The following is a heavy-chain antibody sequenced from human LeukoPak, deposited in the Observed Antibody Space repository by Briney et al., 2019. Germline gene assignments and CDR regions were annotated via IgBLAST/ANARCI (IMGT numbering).Heavy chain of an antibody. D-gene: IGHD3-9*01. CDR1: GYTFTSYD. V-gene: IGHV1-8*01. CDR2: MNPNSGNT. CDR3: ARGLTYYDILTGYYIWFDP. J-gene: IGHJ5*02. Sequence: ASVKVSCKASGYTFTSYDINWVRQATGQGLEWMGWMNPNSGNTGCAQKFQGRVTMTRNTSISTAYMELSSLRSEDTAVYYCARGLTYYDILTGYYIWFDPWGQGTLVTVSS.